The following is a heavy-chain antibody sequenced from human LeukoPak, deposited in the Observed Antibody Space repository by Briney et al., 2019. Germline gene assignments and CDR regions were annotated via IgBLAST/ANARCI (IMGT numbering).Heavy chain of an antibody. V-gene: IGHV1-2*02. D-gene: IGHD6-6*01. CDR1: GYTFTGYY. J-gene: IGHJ4*02. CDR3: ARGHSSLRLYYFDY. CDR2: INPNSGGT. Sequence: GASVKVSCKASGYTFTGYYMHWVRQAPGQGLEWMGWINPNSGGTNYAQKFEGRVTMTRDTSISTADMELSSLTSEDTAVYYCARGHSSLRLYYFDYWGQGTLVTASS.